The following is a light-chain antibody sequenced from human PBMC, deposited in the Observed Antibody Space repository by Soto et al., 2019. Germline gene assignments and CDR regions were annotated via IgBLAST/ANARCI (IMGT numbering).Light chain of an antibody. CDR2: GAS. J-gene: IGKJ2*01. Sequence: ESVLTQSPGTLSLSPGERATLSCRASQSVSSSYLAWYQQKPGQAPPLLIYGASSRATGIPARFSRSGSGKDITLTISRLEPEAYAVYYCQQYGSSPPYTFGQGTKLEIK. CDR3: QQYGSSPPYT. CDR1: QSVSSSY. V-gene: IGKV3-20*01.